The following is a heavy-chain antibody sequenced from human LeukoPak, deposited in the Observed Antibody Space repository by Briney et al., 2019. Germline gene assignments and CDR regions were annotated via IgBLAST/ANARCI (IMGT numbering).Heavy chain of an antibody. CDR1: GGSISSHY. CDR3: ARGLQVPDAFLYYYYYMDV. D-gene: IGHD2-2*01. CDR2: IYYSGST. V-gene: IGHV4-59*11. J-gene: IGHJ6*03. Sequence: SETLSLTCAVSGGSISSHYWSWIRQPPGKGLEWIWYIYYSGSTNYNPSLKSRVTISVDTSKNQFSVKLSSVTAADTPVYYCARGLQVPDAFLYYYYYMDVWGKGTTVTVSS.